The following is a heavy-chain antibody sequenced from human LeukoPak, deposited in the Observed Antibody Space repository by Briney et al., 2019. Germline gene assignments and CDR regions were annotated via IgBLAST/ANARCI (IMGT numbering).Heavy chain of an antibody. V-gene: IGHV3-21*01. J-gene: IGHJ3*02. CDR3: ARTADYGDYRDAFDI. Sequence: KPGGSLRLSCAASGFTFSSYSMNWVRQAPGKGLEWVSSISSSSSYIYYADSVKGRFTISRDNAKNSLYLQMNSLRAEDTAVYYCARTADYGDYRDAFDIWGQGIMVTVPS. CDR1: GFTFSSYS. D-gene: IGHD4-17*01. CDR2: ISSSSSYI.